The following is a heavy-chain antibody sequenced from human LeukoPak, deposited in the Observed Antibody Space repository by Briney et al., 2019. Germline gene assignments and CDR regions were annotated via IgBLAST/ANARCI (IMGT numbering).Heavy chain of an antibody. V-gene: IGHV4-34*01. D-gene: IGHD3-22*01. CDR3: AKDNSGYYYIDAFDI. J-gene: IGHJ3*02. CDR1: GGSFSGYY. Sequence: SETLSLTCAVYGGSFSGYYWSWIRQPPGKGLEWIGSIYYSGSTYYNPSLKSRVTISVDTSKNQFSLKLSSVTAADTAVYYCAKDNSGYYYIDAFDIWGQGTMVTVSS. CDR2: IYYSGST.